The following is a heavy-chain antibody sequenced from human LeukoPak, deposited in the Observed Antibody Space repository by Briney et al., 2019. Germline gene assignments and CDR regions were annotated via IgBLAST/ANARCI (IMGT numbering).Heavy chain of an antibody. D-gene: IGHD3-22*01. J-gene: IGHJ4*02. V-gene: IGHV3-23*01. CDR1: GFTFSSYA. CDR3: AKDAVLYYYDSSGYYSYYFDY. Sequence: PGGSLRLSCAASGFTFSSYAMSWVRQAPGKGLEWVSAISGSGGSTYYADSVKGRFTISRDNSKNTLYLQMNSLRAEDTAVYYCAKDAVLYYYDSSGYYSYYFDYWGQGTLVTVSS. CDR2: ISGSGGST.